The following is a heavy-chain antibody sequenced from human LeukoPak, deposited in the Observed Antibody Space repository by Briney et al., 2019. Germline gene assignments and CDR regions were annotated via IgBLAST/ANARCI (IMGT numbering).Heavy chain of an antibody. CDR3: AKDIRPKPQKSGSYLPRILDFDY. CDR1: GFTFDDYA. D-gene: IGHD1-26*01. CDR2: ISWNSGSI. J-gene: IGHJ4*02. V-gene: IGHV3-9*01. Sequence: SGGSLRLSCAASGFTFDDYAMPWVRHAPGKGLEWVSGISWNSGSIGYADSVKGRFTISRDNAKNSLYLQMNSLRAEDTALYYCAKDIRPKPQKSGSYLPRILDFDYWGQGTLVTVSS.